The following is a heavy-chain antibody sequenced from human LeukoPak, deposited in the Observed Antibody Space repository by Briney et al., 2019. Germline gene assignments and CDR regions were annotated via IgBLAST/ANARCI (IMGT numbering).Heavy chain of an antibody. CDR3: ARQSRDGSKTRGYFFDY. CDR2: IYPADSDT. Sequence: PGEFLKISCQVSGYIFTHYWIGWVRPMPGKGLESMGIIYPADSDTTYSPSFQGQVTISVDKSISTVYLQWSSLKASDTAMYYCARQSRDGSKTRGYFFDYWGQGTLVTVSS. D-gene: IGHD3-10*01. V-gene: IGHV5-51*01. J-gene: IGHJ4*02. CDR1: GYIFTHYW.